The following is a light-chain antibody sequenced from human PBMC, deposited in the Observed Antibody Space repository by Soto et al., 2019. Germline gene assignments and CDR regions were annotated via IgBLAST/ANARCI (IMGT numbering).Light chain of an antibody. Sequence: QSVLTQPRSVSGSPGQSVTISCTGTSSDVGGYNYVSWYQQHPGKAPKLMIYDVSKRPSGVPDRFSGSKSGNTASLTISGLQAEYEADYYCCSYAGSYTLGVFGGGTKLTVL. CDR3: CSYAGSYTLGV. V-gene: IGLV2-11*01. J-gene: IGLJ2*01. CDR1: SSDVGGYNY. CDR2: DVS.